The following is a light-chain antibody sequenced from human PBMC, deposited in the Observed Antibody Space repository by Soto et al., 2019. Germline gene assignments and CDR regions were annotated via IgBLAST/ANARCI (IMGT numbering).Light chain of an antibody. CDR1: QTISSC. CDR3: QQCNSYPWT. J-gene: IGKJ1*01. Sequence: DIQMTQAASTLSGHVPDRLTSTCRASQTISSCLAWYQQKPGKAPKLLIYKASTLKSGVPSRFSGSGSGTEFTLTISSLQPDDFATYYCQQCNSYPWTFGQGTQVDIK. V-gene: IGKV1-5*03. CDR2: KAS.